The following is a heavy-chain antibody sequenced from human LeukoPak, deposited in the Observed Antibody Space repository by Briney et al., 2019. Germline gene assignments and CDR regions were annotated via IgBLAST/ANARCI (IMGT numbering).Heavy chain of an antibody. CDR1: GGSISSYY. V-gene: IGHV4-59*08. Sequence: PSETLSLTCTVSGGSISSYYWSWIRQPPGKGLEWIGYIYYSGSTNCNPSLKSRVTISVDTSKNQFSLKLSSVTAADTAVYYCARSYFDWLLPYYYYGMDVWGQGTTVTVSS. D-gene: IGHD3-9*01. CDR3: ARSYFDWLLPYYYYGMDV. CDR2: IYYSGST. J-gene: IGHJ6*02.